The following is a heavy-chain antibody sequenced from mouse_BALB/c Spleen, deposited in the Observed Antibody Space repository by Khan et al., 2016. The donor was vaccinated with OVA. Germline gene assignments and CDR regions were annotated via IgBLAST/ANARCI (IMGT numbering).Heavy chain of an antibody. Sequence: EVKLMESGAELVKPGASVKLSCTASGFNIKDTYMHWVKQRPEQGLEWIGRIDPANGNTKYDPKFQGKATITADTSANTAYLQLSSLTSDDTAVYYCARIKAWGQGTTLTVSS. CDR2: IDPANGNT. V-gene: IGHV14-3*02. D-gene: IGHD1-3*01. CDR3: ARIKA. J-gene: IGHJ2*01. CDR1: GFNIKDTY.